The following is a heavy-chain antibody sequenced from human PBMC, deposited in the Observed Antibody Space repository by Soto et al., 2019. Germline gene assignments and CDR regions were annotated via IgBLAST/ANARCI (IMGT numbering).Heavy chain of an antibody. D-gene: IGHD6-13*01. J-gene: IGHJ6*03. V-gene: IGHV3-48*03. CDR3: ARKEAAAGTGRLYYYYYMDV. CDR2: ISSSGSTI. Sequence: GGSLRLSCAASRFTFSSYEMNWVRQAPGKGLERVSYISSSGSTIYYADSAKGRFTIRRDNAKNSLYLQMNSQRAEDTAVYYCARKEAAAGTGRLYYYYYMDVWGKGTTVTVSS. CDR1: RFTFSSYE.